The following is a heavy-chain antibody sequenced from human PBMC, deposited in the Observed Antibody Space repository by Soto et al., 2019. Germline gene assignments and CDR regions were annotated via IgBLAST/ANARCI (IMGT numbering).Heavy chain of an antibody. V-gene: IGHV4-31*03. D-gene: IGHD6-13*01. J-gene: IGHJ6*02. CDR3: ARSPLIAAAGSNYYYGMDV. Sequence: QVQLQESGPGLVKPSQTLSLTCTVSGGSISSGGYYWSWIRQHPGKGLEWIGYIYYSGSTYYTPSLKRRVTISVDTSKNQFSLKLSSVTAADTAVYYCARSPLIAAAGSNYYYGMDVWGQGTTVTVSS. CDR2: IYYSGST. CDR1: GGSISSGGYY.